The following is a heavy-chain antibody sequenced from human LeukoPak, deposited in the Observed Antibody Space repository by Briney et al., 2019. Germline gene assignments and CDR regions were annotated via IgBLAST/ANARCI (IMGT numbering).Heavy chain of an antibody. CDR1: GYTFTTYA. CDR3: ARERLWFGEIQDGMDV. J-gene: IGHJ6*02. Sequence: ASVKVSCKASGYTFTTYAMHWVRQAPGQRLEWMGWISGGNGNTRYSQKFQGRVTITRDTSASTAYMEMSRLRSKDTAVYYCARERLWFGEIQDGMDVWGQGTTVTVSS. V-gene: IGHV1-3*01. D-gene: IGHD3-10*01. CDR2: ISGGNGNT.